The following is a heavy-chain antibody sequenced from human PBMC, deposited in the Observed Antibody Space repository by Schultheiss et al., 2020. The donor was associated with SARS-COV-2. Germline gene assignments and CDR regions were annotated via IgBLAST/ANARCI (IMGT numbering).Heavy chain of an antibody. D-gene: IGHD3-3*01. J-gene: IGHJ3*02. CDR1: GFTFSSYW. V-gene: IGHV3-23*01. CDR3: AKDGVVITTHDAFDI. Sequence: GGSLRLSCAASGFTFSSYWMHWVRQAPGKGLVWVSAISGSGGSTYYADSVKGRFTISRDNSKNTLYLQMNSLRAEDTAVYYCAKDGVVITTHDAFDIWGQGTMVTVSS. CDR2: ISGSGGST.